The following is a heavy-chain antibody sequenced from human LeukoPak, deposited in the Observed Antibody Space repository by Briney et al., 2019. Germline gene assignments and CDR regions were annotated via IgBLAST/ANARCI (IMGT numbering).Heavy chain of an antibody. V-gene: IGHV1-8*01. J-gene: IGHJ6*02. CDR1: GYTFTSYD. Sequence: AAVKVSFKSSGYTFTSYDINWLRQATGQGLVWMGWMNPNRGNTGYAQKFQGRVTMTRNTSISTAYMELSSLRSEDTAVYSCAMVDPRYGMDVWGQGTTVTVSS. CDR2: MNPNRGNT. CDR3: AMVDPRYGMDV. D-gene: IGHD2-15*01.